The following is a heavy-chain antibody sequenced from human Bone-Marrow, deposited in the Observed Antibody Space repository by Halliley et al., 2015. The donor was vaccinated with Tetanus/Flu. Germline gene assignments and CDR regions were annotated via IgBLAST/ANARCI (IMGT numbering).Heavy chain of an antibody. CDR2: VPYSANT. V-gene: IGHV4-59*01. D-gene: IGHD5-12*01. Sequence: KGLEWIGHVPYSANTIYNPSLKRRVTISTETPKNQVSLKMSSVTAADTAVYYCARSRGWLQFADWGQGTLVTVSS. J-gene: IGHJ4*02. CDR3: ARSRGWLQFAD.